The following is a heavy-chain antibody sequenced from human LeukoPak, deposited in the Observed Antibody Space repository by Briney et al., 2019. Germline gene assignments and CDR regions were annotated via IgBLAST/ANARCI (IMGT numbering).Heavy chain of an antibody. CDR3: ARGAIWDI. CDR2: INSDATST. D-gene: IGHD1-26*01. CDR1: CFRLSSHG. J-gene: IGHJ3*02. Sequence: PGGSLRHSCTGSCFRLSSHGMHWVRQVPGEGLEWVARINSDATSTTYAASVQGRFTISRDNPKNTLYLQMNSLRVEDTAVYYCARGAIWDIWGEGTMVTVSS. V-gene: IGHV3-74*03.